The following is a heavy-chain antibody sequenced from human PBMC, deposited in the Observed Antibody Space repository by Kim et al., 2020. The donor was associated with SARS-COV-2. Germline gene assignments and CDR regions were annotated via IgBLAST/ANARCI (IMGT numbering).Heavy chain of an antibody. CDR3: AKCEAPYRSDIAKYNWFDV. CDR1: GSTFRNDA. V-gene: IGHV3-23*01. CDR2: VSGSGDWT. Sequence: GGSLRLSCTGSGSTFRNDAMTWVRQAPGKGLEWVSIVSGSGDWTYYSDSVKGRFTISRDNTKNTLYLQMNSLRADDTAVYYCAKCEAPYRSDIAKYNWFDVWGQGTLVTVSS. D-gene: IGHD2-15*01. J-gene: IGHJ5*02.